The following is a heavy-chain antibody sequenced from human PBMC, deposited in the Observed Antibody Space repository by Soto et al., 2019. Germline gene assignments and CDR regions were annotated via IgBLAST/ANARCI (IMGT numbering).Heavy chain of an antibody. V-gene: IGHV3-23*01. J-gene: IGHJ4*02. CDR1: GFTFSSYA. Sequence: EVQLLESGGGLVQPGGSLRLSCAASGFTFSSYAMSWVRQAPGKGLEWVSAISGSGGSTYYADSVKGRFTISRDNSKNTLYLQMNSLRAEDTAVYYCAKDLQGQWLVSGTYFDYWGQGTLVTVSS. CDR3: AKDLQGQWLVSGTYFDY. D-gene: IGHD6-19*01. CDR2: ISGSGGST.